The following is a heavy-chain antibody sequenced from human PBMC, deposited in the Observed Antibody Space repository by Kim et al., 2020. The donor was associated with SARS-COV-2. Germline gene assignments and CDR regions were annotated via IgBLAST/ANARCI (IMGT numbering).Heavy chain of an antibody. CDR3: ARDRGSYFNLSPYGMDV. Sequence: GGSLRLSCAASGFTFSSYGMHWVRQAPGKGLEWVAVIWYDGSNKYYADSVKGRFTISRDNSKNTLYLQMNSLRAEDTAVYYCARDRGSYFNLSPYGMDVWGQWTTVTVYS. J-gene: IGHJ6*02. V-gene: IGHV3-33*01. CDR1: GFTFSSYG. CDR2: IWYDGSNK. D-gene: IGHD1-26*01.